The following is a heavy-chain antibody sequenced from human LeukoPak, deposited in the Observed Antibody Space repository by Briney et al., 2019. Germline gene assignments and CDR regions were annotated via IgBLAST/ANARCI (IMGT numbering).Heavy chain of an antibody. Sequence: GGSLRLSCAASGFTFSSYSMNWVRQTPGKGLEWVSYISSSSTTIYYADSVKGRFTISRDNAKNSLYLQMNSLRAEDTAVYYCARDRGSSGWYYFDYWGQGTLVTVSS. V-gene: IGHV3-48*01. CDR3: ARDRGSSGWYYFDY. CDR1: GFTFSSYS. J-gene: IGHJ4*02. D-gene: IGHD6-19*01. CDR2: ISSSSTTI.